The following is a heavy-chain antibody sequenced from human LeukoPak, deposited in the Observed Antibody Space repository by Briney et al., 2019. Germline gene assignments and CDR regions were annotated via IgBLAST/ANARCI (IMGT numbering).Heavy chain of an antibody. CDR3: ATSNIVVVPAAIEDY. J-gene: IGHJ4*02. CDR2: ISGSGGST. D-gene: IGHD2-2*01. V-gene: IGHV3-23*01. CDR1: GFTFSSYA. Sequence: GGSLRLSCAASGFTFSSYAMGWVRQAPGKGLEWVSAISGSGGSTYYADSVKGRFTISRDNSKNTLYLQMNSLRAEDTAVYYCATSNIVVVPAAIEDYWGQGTLVTVSS.